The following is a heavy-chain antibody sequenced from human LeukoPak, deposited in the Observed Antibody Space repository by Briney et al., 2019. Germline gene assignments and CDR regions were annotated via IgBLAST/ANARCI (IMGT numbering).Heavy chain of an antibody. Sequence: PGGSLRLSCAASGFTFSSYSMNWVRQAPGKEPEWVSSISSSSTYIYYADSVKGRFTISRDNGKSSLYLQMNSLRAEDTAVYYCASYLGGHPLPFDYWGQGTLVTVS. J-gene: IGHJ4*02. V-gene: IGHV3-21*01. D-gene: IGHD2/OR15-2a*01. CDR1: GFTFSSYS. CDR3: ASYLGGHPLPFDY. CDR2: ISSSSTYI.